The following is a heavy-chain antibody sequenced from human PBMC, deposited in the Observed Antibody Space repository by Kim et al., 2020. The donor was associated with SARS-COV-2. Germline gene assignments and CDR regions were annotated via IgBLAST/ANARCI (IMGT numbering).Heavy chain of an antibody. CDR2: IYYSGST. CDR3: ARHVLVATIGFGI. Sequence: SETLSLTCTVSGGSISSYYWSWIRQPPGKGLEWIGYIYYSGSTNYNQSLKSRDTISVDTSKNQYSLKLSTVTAADTAVYYCARHVLVATIGFGIWGQGT. CDR1: GGSISSYY. J-gene: IGHJ3*02. V-gene: IGHV4-59*08. D-gene: IGHD5-12*01.